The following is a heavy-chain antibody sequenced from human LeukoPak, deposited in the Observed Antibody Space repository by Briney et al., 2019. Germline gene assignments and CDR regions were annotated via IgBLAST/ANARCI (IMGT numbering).Heavy chain of an antibody. D-gene: IGHD5-18*01. Sequence: GGSLRLSCAASGFTFGNYWMNWVRQAPGRGLEWVANIKPDGSHIYYVDSVKGRFTISRDNAKNSLYLQIISLRAEDTAIYYCATDASGDSYADYWGQGTRVTVSS. CDR2: IKPDGSHI. J-gene: IGHJ4*02. V-gene: IGHV3-7*01. CDR3: ATDASGDSYADY. CDR1: GFTFGNYW.